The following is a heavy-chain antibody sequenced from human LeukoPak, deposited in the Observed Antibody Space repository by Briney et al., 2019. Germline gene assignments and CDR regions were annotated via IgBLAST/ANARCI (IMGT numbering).Heavy chain of an antibody. J-gene: IGHJ1*01. D-gene: IGHD1-14*01. V-gene: IGHV3-33*06. Sequence: GRSLRLSCAASGFTFSSYGMHWVRQAPGKGLEWVAVIWYDGSNKYYADSAKGRFTISRDNSKNTLYLQMNSLRAEDTAVYYCAKGTGLGKIQHWGQGTLVTVSS. CDR3: AKGTGLGKIQH. CDR2: IWYDGSNK. CDR1: GFTFSSYG.